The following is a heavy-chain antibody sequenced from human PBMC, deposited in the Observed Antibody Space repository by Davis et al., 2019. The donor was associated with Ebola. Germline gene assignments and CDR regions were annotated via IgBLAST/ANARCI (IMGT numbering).Heavy chain of an antibody. CDR1: GFTFSSYW. V-gene: IGHV3-7*03. CDR3: ARVSVWFGEKAFDI. CDR2: IKQDRSEK. J-gene: IGHJ3*02. D-gene: IGHD3-10*01. Sequence: GESLKISCAASGFTFSSYWMSWVRQAPGKGLEWVANIKQDRSEKYYVDSVKGRFTISRDNAKNSLYLQMNSLRAEDTAVYYCARVSVWFGEKAFDIWGQGTMVTVSS.